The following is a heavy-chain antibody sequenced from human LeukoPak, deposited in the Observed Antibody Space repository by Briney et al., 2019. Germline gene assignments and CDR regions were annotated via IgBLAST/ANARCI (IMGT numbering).Heavy chain of an antibody. Sequence: GGSLRLSCAASGFTFSSYSMNWVRRAPGKGLEWVSSISSSSSYIYYADSVKGRFTISRDNAKNSLYLQMNSLRAEDTAVYYCARDRAAMVIWFDSWGQGTLVTVSS. V-gene: IGHV3-21*01. CDR1: GFTFSSYS. D-gene: IGHD5-18*01. CDR2: ISSSSSYI. J-gene: IGHJ5*01. CDR3: ARDRAAMVIWFDS.